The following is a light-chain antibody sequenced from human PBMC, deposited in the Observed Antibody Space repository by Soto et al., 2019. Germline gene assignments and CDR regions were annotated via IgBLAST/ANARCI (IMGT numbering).Light chain of an antibody. CDR2: EVS. J-gene: IGLJ3*02. CDR3: SSHAGSNNLV. Sequence: QSALAQPPSASGSPGQSVTITCTGTNSDVGTYNYVSWYQHHSGKAPKFLIYEVSSRPFGVPDRFSGSKSGNTASLTVSGLQAEDEADYYCSSHAGSNNLVFGGGTKLTVL. CDR1: NSDVGTYNY. V-gene: IGLV2-8*01.